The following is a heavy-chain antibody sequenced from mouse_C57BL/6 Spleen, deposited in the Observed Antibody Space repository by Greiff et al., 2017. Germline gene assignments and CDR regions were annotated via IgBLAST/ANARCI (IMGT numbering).Heavy chain of an antibody. Sequence: QVQLQQSGAELVKPGASVKISCKASGYAFSSYWMNWVKQRPGKGLEWIGQIYPGDGDTNYNGKFKGKATLTADKSSSTAYIQLSILPSEDSAVYCCASPHYYGSSSWFAYWGQGTLVTVSA. CDR2: IYPGDGDT. J-gene: IGHJ3*01. D-gene: IGHD1-1*01. V-gene: IGHV1-80*01. CDR3: ASPHYYGSSSWFAY. CDR1: GYAFSSYW.